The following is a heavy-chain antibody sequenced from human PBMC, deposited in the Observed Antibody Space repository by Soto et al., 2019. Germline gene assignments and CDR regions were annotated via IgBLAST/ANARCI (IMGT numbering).Heavy chain of an antibody. J-gene: IGHJ6*03. V-gene: IGHV3-7*01. Sequence: GGSLRLSCAASGFTFSSYWMSWVRQAPGKGLEWVANIKQDGSEKYYVDSVKGRFTISRDNAKNSLYLQMNSLRAEDTAVYYCAREMPASSSHKGRYYYYMDVWGKGTTVTVSS. CDR3: AREMPASSSHKGRYYYYMDV. CDR1: GFTFSSYW. D-gene: IGHD6-13*01. CDR2: IKQDGSEK.